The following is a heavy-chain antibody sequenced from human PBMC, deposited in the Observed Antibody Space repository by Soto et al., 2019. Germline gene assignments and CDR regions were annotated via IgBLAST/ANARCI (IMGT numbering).Heavy chain of an antibody. CDR3: ARGSHSEDTAMSTYYYYGIDV. V-gene: IGHV4-61*01. CDR2: IYYSGST. J-gene: IGHJ6*02. D-gene: IGHD5-18*01. Sequence: SETLSLTCTVSGGSVSSGSYYWSWIRQPPGKGLEWIGYIYYSGSTNYNPSLKSRVTISVDTSKNQFSLKLSSVTAADTAVYYCARGSHSEDTAMSTYYYYGIDVCGHGTTVTVSS. CDR1: GGSVSSGSYY.